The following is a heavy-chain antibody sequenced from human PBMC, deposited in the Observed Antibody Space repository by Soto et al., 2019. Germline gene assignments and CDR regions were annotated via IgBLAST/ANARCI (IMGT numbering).Heavy chain of an antibody. CDR3: ARESRNLWNGYYKYDY. CDR2: ITISSTYI. D-gene: IGHD3-3*01. J-gene: IGHJ4*02. V-gene: IGHV3-21*01. CDR1: GFTFSSYS. Sequence: PGGSLRLSCAASGFTFSSYSMNWVRQAPGKGLEWVSSITISSTYIYYADSVKGRFTISRDNAKNSLYLQMNSLRAEDTAVYYCARESRNLWNGYYKYDYWGQGTLVTVSS.